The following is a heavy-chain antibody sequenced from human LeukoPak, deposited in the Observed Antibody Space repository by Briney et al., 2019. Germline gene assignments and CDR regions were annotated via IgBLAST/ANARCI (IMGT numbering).Heavy chain of an antibody. Sequence: TVSFKASGYTFTSYWIGWVRQMPGKGLEWMGIIYPGDSDTRYSPSFQGQVTISADKSISTAYLQWSSLKASDTAMYYCARRVYLVRGVITYFDYWGQGTLVTVSS. CDR2: IYPGDSDT. CDR1: GYTFTSYW. V-gene: IGHV5-51*01. CDR3: ARRVYLVRGVITYFDY. D-gene: IGHD3-10*01. J-gene: IGHJ4*02.